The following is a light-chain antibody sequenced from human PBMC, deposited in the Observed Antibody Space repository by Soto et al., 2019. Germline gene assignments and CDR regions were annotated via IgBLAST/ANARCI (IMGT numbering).Light chain of an antibody. Sequence: EIVLTQSPGTLSLSPGERATLSCTASQSVNSNFLAWYQQKPGQAPRLLIYGVSNRPTGIPDRFSGSGSGTDFTLTISRLEPEDFAVYYCQQYANSRTFXQGTKVDIK. V-gene: IGKV3-20*01. CDR2: GVS. CDR1: QSVNSNF. J-gene: IGKJ1*01. CDR3: QQYANSRT.